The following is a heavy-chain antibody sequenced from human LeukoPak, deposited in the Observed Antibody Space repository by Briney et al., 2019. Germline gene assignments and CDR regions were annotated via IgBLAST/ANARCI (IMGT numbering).Heavy chain of an antibody. CDR3: ARLPYYYGSGSYSNFSPH. D-gene: IGHD3-10*01. J-gene: IGHJ1*01. V-gene: IGHV4-34*01. Sequence: SETLSLTCAVYGGSFSGYYWSWIRQPPGKGLEWIGSIYYSGSTYYNPSLKSRVTISVDTSKNQFSLKLSSVTAADTAVYYCARLPYYYGSGSYSNFSPHWGQGTPVTVSS. CDR1: GGSFSGYY. CDR2: IYYSGST.